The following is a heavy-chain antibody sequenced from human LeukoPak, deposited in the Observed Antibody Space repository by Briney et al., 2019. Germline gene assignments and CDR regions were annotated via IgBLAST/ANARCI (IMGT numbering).Heavy chain of an antibody. J-gene: IGHJ6*03. CDR3: ARDMYSSSSLMDV. Sequence: QSGGSLRLSCAASGFTFSSYGMHWVRQAPGKGLEWVAVIWYDGSNKYYADSVMGRFTISRDNSKNTLYLQMNSLRAEDTAVYYCARDMYSSSSLMDVWGKGTTVTVSS. CDR1: GFTFSSYG. CDR2: IWYDGSNK. D-gene: IGHD6-6*01. V-gene: IGHV3-33*01.